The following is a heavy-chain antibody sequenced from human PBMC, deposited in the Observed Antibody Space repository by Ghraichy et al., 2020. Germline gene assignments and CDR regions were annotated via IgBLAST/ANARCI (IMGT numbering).Heavy chain of an antibody. CDR1: GGSISSYY. Sequence: SETLSLTCTVSGGSISSYYWSWIRQPPGKGLEWIGYIYYSGSTNYNPSLKSRVTISVDTSKNQFSLKLSSVTAADTAVYYCAGNLEWSPPFGYYYYYGMDVWGQGTTVTVSS. V-gene: IGHV4-59*01. J-gene: IGHJ6*02. CDR3: AGNLEWSPPFGYYYYYGMDV. CDR2: IYYSGST. D-gene: IGHD3-3*01.